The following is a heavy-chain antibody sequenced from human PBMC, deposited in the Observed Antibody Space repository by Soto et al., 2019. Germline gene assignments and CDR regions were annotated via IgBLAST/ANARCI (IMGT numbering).Heavy chain of an antibody. J-gene: IGHJ2*01. D-gene: IGHD6-13*01. CDR1: GFSLTPYW. Sequence: GGSLRLSCLASGFSLTPYWMSWVRQTPGKGLEWVAKINEDGSKRDYMESVKGRFTISRDNAKNSLYLQMNSLRAEDTAVYYCARRLGSLPTANFDLWGRGTLVTVSS. CDR2: INEDGSKR. CDR3: ARRLGSLPTANFDL. V-gene: IGHV3-7*01.